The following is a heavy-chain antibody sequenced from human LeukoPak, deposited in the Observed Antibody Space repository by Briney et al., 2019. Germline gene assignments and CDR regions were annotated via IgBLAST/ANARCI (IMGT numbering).Heavy chain of an antibody. CDR3: ARAPVPAAMGYYYYYYMDV. D-gene: IGHD2-2*01. J-gene: IGHJ6*03. CDR1: GFTFSSYE. Sequence: GGSLRLSCAASGFTFSSYEMTWVRQAPGKGLEWVSYISSSGSTIYYADSVKGRFTISRDNAKNSLYLQMNSLRAEDTAVYYCARAPVPAAMGYYYYYYMDVWAKGPRSPSP. CDR2: ISSSGSTI. V-gene: IGHV3-48*03.